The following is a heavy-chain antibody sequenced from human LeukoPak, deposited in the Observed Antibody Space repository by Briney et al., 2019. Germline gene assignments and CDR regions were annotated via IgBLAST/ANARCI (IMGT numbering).Heavy chain of an antibody. Sequence: GGSLRLSCAASGFTFSYHWMTWVRQAPGKGLEWVANIKNDGTVKNYVDSVKGRFTISRDNAKNSLYLQMNSLRAEDTGVYYCGKDSYSKGDYWGQGVLVTVSS. CDR2: IKNDGTVK. CDR1: GFTFSYHW. J-gene: IGHJ4*02. CDR3: GKDSYSKGDY. V-gene: IGHV3-7*01. D-gene: IGHD5-18*01.